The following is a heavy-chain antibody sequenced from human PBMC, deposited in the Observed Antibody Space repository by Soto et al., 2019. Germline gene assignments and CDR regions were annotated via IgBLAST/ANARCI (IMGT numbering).Heavy chain of an antibody. CDR2: IGLDGSST. CDR3: SRDNTWSYDY. J-gene: IGHJ4*02. CDR1: GFSFSSHW. D-gene: IGHD2-8*02. V-gene: IGHV3-74*01. Sequence: GGSLRLSCAASGFSFSSHWMHWVRQAPGKGLVWVSHIGLDGSSTRDADSVQGRFTISRDNAGNTLYLQMNSLRDDDTALYYCSRDNTWSYDYWGRGILVTVAS.